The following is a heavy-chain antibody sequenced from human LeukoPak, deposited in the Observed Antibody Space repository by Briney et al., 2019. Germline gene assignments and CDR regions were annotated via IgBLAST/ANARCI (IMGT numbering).Heavy chain of an antibody. D-gene: IGHD1-26*01. Sequence: PGGSLRLSCAGSGFTFNNYPISWVRQTPGKGLEWVSAITGGADSTYYADSVKGRFTISRDNSRNTLFLEMNSLRAEDTALYYCAKDATGGRMNDAFDIWGQGTMVTVSS. CDR2: ITGGADST. V-gene: IGHV3-23*01. J-gene: IGHJ3*02. CDR3: AKDATGGRMNDAFDI. CDR1: GFTFNNYP.